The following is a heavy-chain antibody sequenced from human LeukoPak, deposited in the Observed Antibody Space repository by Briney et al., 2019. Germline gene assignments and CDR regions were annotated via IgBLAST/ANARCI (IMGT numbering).Heavy chain of an antibody. CDR1: GYTFTSYY. CDR3: ARDRRSYDSSGYYLWQFDY. J-gene: IGHJ4*02. CDR2: INPSGGST. V-gene: IGHV1-46*01. Sequence: ASVKVSCKASGYTFTSYYMHWVRQAPGQGLEWMGIINPSGGSTSYAQKFQGRVTITADESTITAYMELSSLRSEDTAVYYCARDRRSYDSSGYYLWQFDYWGQGTLVTVSS. D-gene: IGHD3-22*01.